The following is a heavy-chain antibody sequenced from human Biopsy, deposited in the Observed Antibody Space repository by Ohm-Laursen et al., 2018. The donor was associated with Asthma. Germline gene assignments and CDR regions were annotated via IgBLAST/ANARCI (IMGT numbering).Heavy chain of an antibody. D-gene: IGHD4-17*01. V-gene: IGHV1-3*01. CDR3: ARPRWGPYGY. J-gene: IGHJ4*02. CDR1: GYTFINYA. CDR2: INAGNGNT. Sequence: ASVKVSCKSSGYTFINYAIHWVRQAPGQRLEWMGWINAGNGNTKYSQKFQGRVTISRDTSASTAYMDLSSLRSEDTAVYYCARPRWGPYGYWGQGTLVTVSS.